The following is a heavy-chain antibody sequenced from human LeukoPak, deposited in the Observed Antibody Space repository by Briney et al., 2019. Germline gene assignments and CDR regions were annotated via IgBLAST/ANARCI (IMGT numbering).Heavy chain of an antibody. J-gene: IGHJ5*02. Sequence: SQTLSLTCGVYGGSFSGYYWSWIRQPPRKGLEGVGEINHSGSTNYNPSLKSRVTISADTSKNQFSLKLSSVTAADTAVYYCARHRSWYRSHWFDPWGQGTLVTVSS. CDR2: INHSGST. D-gene: IGHD6-13*01. CDR1: GGSFSGYY. V-gene: IGHV4-34*01. CDR3: ARHRSWYRSHWFDP.